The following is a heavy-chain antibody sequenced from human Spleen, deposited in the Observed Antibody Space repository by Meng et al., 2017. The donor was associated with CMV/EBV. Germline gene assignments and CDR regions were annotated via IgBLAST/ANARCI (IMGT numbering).Heavy chain of an antibody. Sequence: FSSYGMHWVRQAPGKGLEWVAFIRYDEINKYYADSVKGRFTISRDNSMNTLYLQMNSLRAEDSAVYYCAKRTLYGGNSVPDGGGFDYWGQGTLVTVSS. J-gene: IGHJ4*02. CDR1: FSSYG. CDR2: IRYDEINK. V-gene: IGHV3-30*02. CDR3: AKRTLYGGNSVPDGGGFDY. D-gene: IGHD4-23*01.